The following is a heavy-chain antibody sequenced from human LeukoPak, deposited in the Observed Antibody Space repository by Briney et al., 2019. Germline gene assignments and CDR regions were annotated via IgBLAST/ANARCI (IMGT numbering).Heavy chain of an antibody. J-gene: IGHJ5*02. Sequence: PGGSLRLSCAASGLTFSSYSMNWVRQAPGKGLERISFISSSSSTIYYAGSVQGRFTISRDNAKNSLYLQMNSLRAEDTALYYCARGSEGSSLNWFDPWGQGTLVTVSS. D-gene: IGHD6-6*01. CDR1: GLTFSSYS. V-gene: IGHV3-48*04. CDR3: ARGSEGSSLNWFDP. CDR2: ISSSSSTI.